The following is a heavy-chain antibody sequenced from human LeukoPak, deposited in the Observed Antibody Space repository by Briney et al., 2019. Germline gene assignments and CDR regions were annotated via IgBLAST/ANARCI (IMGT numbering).Heavy chain of an antibody. CDR3: ARDRYYDSSGYYRWFDP. J-gene: IGHJ5*02. Sequence: GASVKVSCKASGGTFSSYAISWVRQAPGQGLEWMGRIIPILGIANYAQKVQGRVTITADKSTSTAYMELSSLRSEDTAVYYCARDRYYDSSGYYRWFDPWGQGTLVTVSS. V-gene: IGHV1-69*04. D-gene: IGHD3-22*01. CDR1: GGTFSSYA. CDR2: IIPILGIA.